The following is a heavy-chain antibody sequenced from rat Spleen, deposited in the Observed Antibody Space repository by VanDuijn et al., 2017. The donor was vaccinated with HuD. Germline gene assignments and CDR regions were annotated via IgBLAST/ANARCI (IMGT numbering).Heavy chain of an antibody. Sequence: EVQLVESGGGLVQPGRSMKLSCAASGFTFSNYGMAWVRQAPKRGLEWVATITSGGSNTYYPDSVKGRFTISRDNAKSTLYLQMDSLRSEDTATYYCAKDYNWFAYWGQGTLVTVSS. CDR3: AKDYNWFAY. V-gene: IGHV5-25*01. CDR1: GFTFSNYG. CDR2: ITSGGSNT. J-gene: IGHJ3*01.